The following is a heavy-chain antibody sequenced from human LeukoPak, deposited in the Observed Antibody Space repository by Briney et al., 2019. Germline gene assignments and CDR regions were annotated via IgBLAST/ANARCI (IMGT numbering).Heavy chain of an antibody. V-gene: IGHV3-21*01. CDR1: GFTFSSYS. Sequence: GGSLRLSCAASGFTFSSYSTNWVRQAPGKGLEWVSSISSSSSYIYYADSVKGRFTISRDNAKNSLYLQMNSLRAEDTAVYYCARDSPGIAAAVSGPGWYFDLWGRGTLVTVSS. CDR3: ARDSPGIAAAVSGPGWYFDL. J-gene: IGHJ2*01. CDR2: ISSSSSYI. D-gene: IGHD6-13*01.